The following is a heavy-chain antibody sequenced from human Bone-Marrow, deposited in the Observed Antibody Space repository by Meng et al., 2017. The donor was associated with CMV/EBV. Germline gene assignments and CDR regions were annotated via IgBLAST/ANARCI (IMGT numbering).Heavy chain of an antibody. D-gene: IGHD2-2*01. CDR2: INPNSGCT. CDR1: GYTFTGYY. J-gene: IGHJ4*02. V-gene: IGHV1-2*02. Sequence: ASVKVSCKASGYTFTGYYMHWVRQAPGQGLEWMGWINPNSGCTNYAQKFQGRVTMTRDTSISTAYMALSRLRSDDTAVYYCARSSMVVVPAAHWGQGTLVTVSS. CDR3: ARSSMVVVPAAH.